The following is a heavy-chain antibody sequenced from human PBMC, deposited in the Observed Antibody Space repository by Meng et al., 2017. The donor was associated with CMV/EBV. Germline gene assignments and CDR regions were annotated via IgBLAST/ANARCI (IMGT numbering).Heavy chain of an antibody. CDR3: ARAQDSSSSGDFDY. CDR2: INPNSGGT. Sequence: KASGYTFTGYYMHWVRQAPGQGLEWMGWINPNSGGTNYAQKFQGWVTMTRDTSISTAYMELSRLRSDDTAVYYYARAQDSSSSGDFDYWGQGTLVTVSS. D-gene: IGHD6-6*01. V-gene: IGHV1-2*04. CDR1: GYTFTGYY. J-gene: IGHJ4*02.